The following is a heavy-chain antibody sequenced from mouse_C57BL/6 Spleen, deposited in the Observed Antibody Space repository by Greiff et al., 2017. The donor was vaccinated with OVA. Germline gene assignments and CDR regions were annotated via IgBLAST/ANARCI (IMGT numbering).Heavy chain of an antibody. J-gene: IGHJ2*01. D-gene: IGHD2-3*01. Sequence: EVKVVESGPGMVKPSQSLSLTCTVTGYSITSGYDWHWIRHFPGNKLEWIGYISYSGSTNYNPSLKSRISITHDTSKNHFFLKLNSVTTEDTATYYCARGWLLHFDYWGQGTTLTVSS. CDR2: ISYSGST. CDR3: ARGWLLHFDY. V-gene: IGHV3-1*01. CDR1: GYSITSGYD.